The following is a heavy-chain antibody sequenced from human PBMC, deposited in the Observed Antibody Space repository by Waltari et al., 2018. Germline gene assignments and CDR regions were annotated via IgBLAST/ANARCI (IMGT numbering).Heavy chain of an antibody. CDR3: ASGPLGYCSSTSCYRYYYYMDV. V-gene: IGHV1-45*02. CDR2: ITPFNGNT. Sequence: QMQLVQSGAEVKKTGSSVKVSCKASGYTLTYRYLHWVRQAPGQALEWMGWITPFNGNTNYAQKFQDRVTITRDRSMSTAYMELSSLRSEDTAMYYCASGPLGYCSSTSCYRYYYYMDVWGKGTTVTISS. J-gene: IGHJ6*03. CDR1: GYTLTYRY. D-gene: IGHD2-2*01.